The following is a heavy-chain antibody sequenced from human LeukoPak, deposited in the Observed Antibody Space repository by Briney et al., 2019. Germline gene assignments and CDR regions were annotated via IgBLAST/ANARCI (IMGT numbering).Heavy chain of an antibody. CDR1: RCTHSRYV. CDR2: ISTYNGNT. V-gene: IGHV1-18*01. D-gene: IGHD5-18*01. CDR3: AREFDQLWSTVYDS. J-gene: IGHJ4*02. Sequence: ASVTVPCMACRCTHSRYVFLWVGPDTGKGLDWIGWISTYNGNTNYAQRLQGRVTMTTDTSTSTAYMELRSLRSDDTAVYYCAREFDQLWSTVYDSWGQGTVVTVSS.